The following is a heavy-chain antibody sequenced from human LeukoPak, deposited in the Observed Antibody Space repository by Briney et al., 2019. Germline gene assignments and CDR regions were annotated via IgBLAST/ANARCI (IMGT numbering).Heavy chain of an antibody. CDR2: ISGSGSST. V-gene: IGHV3-23*01. CDR1: GFTFSSYA. J-gene: IGHJ4*02. D-gene: IGHD3-22*01. Sequence: GGSLRLSCAASGFTFSSYAMSWVRQAPGKGLEWVSAISGSGSSTYYADSVKGRFTISRDNSKNTLYLQMNSLRAEDTAVYYCAKAEYYYDSSGYYPPDYWGQGTLVTVSS. CDR3: AKAEYYYDSSGYYPPDY.